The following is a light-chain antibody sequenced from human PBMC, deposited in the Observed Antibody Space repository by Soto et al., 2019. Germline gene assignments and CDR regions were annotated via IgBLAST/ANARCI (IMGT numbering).Light chain of an antibody. J-gene: IGKJ2*01. Sequence: DIQLTQSPSSLSASVGDSVTITCRASQSISSYLNWYQQKPGKDPKLLIYAASSLQSGVPSRFSGSGSGTDFTLTISSLQPEDFATYYCQQSYSTRYTFGQGTKLEIK. V-gene: IGKV1-39*01. CDR1: QSISSY. CDR2: AAS. CDR3: QQSYSTRYT.